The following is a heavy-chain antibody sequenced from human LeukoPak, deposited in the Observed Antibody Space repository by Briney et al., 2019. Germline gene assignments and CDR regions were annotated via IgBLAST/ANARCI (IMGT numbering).Heavy chain of an antibody. V-gene: IGHV1-2*02. Sequence: ASVKVSCKASGYTFTGYQMHWVRQVPGQGLEWMGWSNPNSGGTNYAQNFQGRVTMTRDTSISTAYMELSSLRFDDTAVYFCARSGGAYQGYPDYWGQGTLVTVSS. J-gene: IGHJ4*02. CDR3: ARSGGAYQGYPDY. CDR1: GYTFTGYQ. D-gene: IGHD2-2*01. CDR2: SNPNSGGT.